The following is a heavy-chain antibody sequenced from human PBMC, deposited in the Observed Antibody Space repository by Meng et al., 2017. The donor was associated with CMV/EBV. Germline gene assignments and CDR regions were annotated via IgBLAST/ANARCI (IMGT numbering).Heavy chain of an antibody. CDR1: GYSISSGYY. D-gene: IGHD3-22*01. CDR3: ARVRRITMIVD. J-gene: IGHJ4*02. Sequence: SETLSLTCTVSGYSISSGYYWGWIRQPPGKGLEWIGSIYHSGSTYYNPSLKSRVTISVGTSKNQFSLKLSSVTAADTAVYYCARVRRITMIVDWGQGTLVTVSS. CDR2: IYHSGST. V-gene: IGHV4-38-2*02.